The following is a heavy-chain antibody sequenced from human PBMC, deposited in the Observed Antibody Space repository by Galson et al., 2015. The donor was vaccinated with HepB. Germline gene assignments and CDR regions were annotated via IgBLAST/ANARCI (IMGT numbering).Heavy chain of an antibody. CDR2: ISSSSSYI. Sequence: SLRLSCAASGFTFSSYSMNWVRQAPGKGLEWVSSISSSSSYIYYADSVKGRFTISRDNAKNSLYLQMNSLRAEDTAVYYCARTPQQQLVTNAFDIWGQGTMVTVSS. CDR3: ARTPQQQLVTNAFDI. D-gene: IGHD6-13*01. V-gene: IGHV3-21*01. CDR1: GFTFSSYS. J-gene: IGHJ3*02.